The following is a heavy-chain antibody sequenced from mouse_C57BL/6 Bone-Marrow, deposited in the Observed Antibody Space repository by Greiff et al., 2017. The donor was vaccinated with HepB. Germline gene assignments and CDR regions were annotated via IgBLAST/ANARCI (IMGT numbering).Heavy chain of an antibody. Sequence: EVQLQESGPGLVKPSQSLSLTCSVTGYSITSGYYWNWIRQLPGNKLEWMGYISYDGSNNYNPSLKNRISITRDTSKNQFFLKLNSVTTEDTATYYCARERLYLYAMDYWGQGTSVTVSS. CDR1: GYSITSGYY. CDR3: ARERLYLYAMDY. CDR2: ISYDGSN. V-gene: IGHV3-6*01. J-gene: IGHJ4*01. D-gene: IGHD5-1*01.